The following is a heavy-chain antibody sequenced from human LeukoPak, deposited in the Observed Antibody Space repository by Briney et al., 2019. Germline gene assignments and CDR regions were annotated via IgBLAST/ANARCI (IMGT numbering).Heavy chain of an antibody. J-gene: IGHJ3*02. Sequence: SETLSLTCTVSGGSISSYYWSWIRQPPGKGLEWIGYIYYSGSTNYNPSLKSRVTISVDTSKNQFSLKLSSVTAADTAVYYCARVPVLRFLEWSQAPDAFDIWGQGTMVTVSS. V-gene: IGHV4-59*01. CDR2: IYYSGST. CDR3: ARVPVLRFLEWSQAPDAFDI. D-gene: IGHD3-3*01. CDR1: GGSISSYY.